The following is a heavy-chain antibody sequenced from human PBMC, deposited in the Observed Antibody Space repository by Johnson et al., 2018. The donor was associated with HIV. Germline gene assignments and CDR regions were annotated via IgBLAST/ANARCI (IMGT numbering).Heavy chain of an antibody. V-gene: IGHV3-30*18. Sequence: QVQLVESGGGVVQPGRSLRLSCAASGFTFSSYGMHWVRQAPGKGLEWVAVISYDGINKYYADSVKGRFTISGDNSKNTQYRLMNSPRAEDTAWYYCAKGLMGGAFDMWGQGTMVTVSS. CDR1: GFTFSSYG. CDR3: AKGLMGGAFDM. J-gene: IGHJ3*02. CDR2: ISYDGINK. D-gene: IGHD2-8*01.